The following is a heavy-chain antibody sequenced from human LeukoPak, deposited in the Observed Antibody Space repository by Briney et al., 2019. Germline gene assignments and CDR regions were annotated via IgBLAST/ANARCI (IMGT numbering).Heavy chain of an antibody. V-gene: IGHV3-21*01. D-gene: IGHD2-2*01. CDR2: IRSSGTYL. CDR1: RFTFTTYS. CDR3: VRDPSEASHPYYFDY. Sequence: KTGGSLSLSCAASRFTFTTYSMNWVRQAPGKGLEWVSSIRSSGTYLYYADSVKGRFTISRDNAKHSLSLQMNSLRVEDTPVYYCVRDPSEASHPYYFDYWGQGTLVTVSS. J-gene: IGHJ4*02.